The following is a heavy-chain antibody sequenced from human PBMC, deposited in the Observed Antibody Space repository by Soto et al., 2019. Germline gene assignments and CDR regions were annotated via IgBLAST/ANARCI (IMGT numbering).Heavy chain of an antibody. V-gene: IGHV3-23*01. CDR2: ISTSGGST. J-gene: IGHJ4*02. D-gene: IGHD5-12*01. Sequence: PGGSLRLSCAASGFTFSSYAMSWVRQAPGKGLEWVSAISTSGGSTFYADSVKGRFTISRDNFKNTLYLRMNSLRAEDTAVYYCAKKAGYSGYGPFDYWGQGTLVTVSS. CDR1: GFTFSSYA. CDR3: AKKAGYSGYGPFDY.